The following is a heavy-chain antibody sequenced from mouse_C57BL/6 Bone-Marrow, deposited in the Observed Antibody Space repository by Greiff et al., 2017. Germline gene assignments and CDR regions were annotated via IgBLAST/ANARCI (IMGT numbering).Heavy chain of an antibody. J-gene: IGHJ3*01. D-gene: IGHD1-1*01. CDR1: GFTFSDYG. CDR3: ARPHYYGSSYSWFAY. Sequence: EVKVVESGGGLVKPGGSLKLSCAASGFTFSDYGMHWVRQAPEKGLEWVAYISSGSSTIYYADTVKGRFTISRDNAKNTLFLQMTSLRSEDPAMYYCARPHYYGSSYSWFAYWGQGTLVTVSA. V-gene: IGHV5-17*01. CDR2: ISSGSSTI.